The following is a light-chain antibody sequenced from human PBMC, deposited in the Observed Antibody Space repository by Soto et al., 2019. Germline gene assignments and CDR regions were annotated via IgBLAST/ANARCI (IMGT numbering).Light chain of an antibody. V-gene: IGKV3-20*01. CDR3: QQFGDSPPAFT. CDR2: GAS. CDR1: RSVSSSY. J-gene: IGKJ2*01. Sequence: ESMLTQSPGTLSLSPGERATLSCRASRSVSSSYTSWYQQKPGQAPRLLIYGASIRATGIPDRFSGSGSGTDFTLTISSLEAEDFAVYYCQQFGDSPPAFTFGQGTKLEI.